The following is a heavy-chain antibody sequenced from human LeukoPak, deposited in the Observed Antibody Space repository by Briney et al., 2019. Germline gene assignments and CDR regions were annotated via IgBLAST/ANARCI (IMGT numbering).Heavy chain of an antibody. CDR1: GFTFSSYA. J-gene: IGHJ4*02. CDR2: ISGSGGST. CDR3: AKVGGAAAAGYYFDY. V-gene: IGHV3-23*01. D-gene: IGHD6-13*01. Sequence: GGSLRLSCAASGFTFSSYAMSWVRQAPGKGLEWVSAISGSGGSTYYADSVKGRFTISRDNSKNTLYLQMNSLRAKDTAVYYCAKVGGAAAAGYYFDYWGQGTLVTVSS.